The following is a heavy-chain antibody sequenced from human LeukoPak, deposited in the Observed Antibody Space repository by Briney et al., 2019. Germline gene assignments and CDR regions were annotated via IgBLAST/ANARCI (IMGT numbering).Heavy chain of an antibody. D-gene: IGHD3-9*01. CDR2: IRPEGTTT. Sequence: GGSLRLPCAASGFTFSTYWMHWVRQAPGKGLVWVARIRPEGTTTAYADSVKGRFTISRDNAKNTLFLQMNSLSAEDTAVYYCARDLDWILFDYWGQGTLVTVSS. V-gene: IGHV3-74*03. CDR1: GFTFSTYW. J-gene: IGHJ4*02. CDR3: ARDLDWILFDY.